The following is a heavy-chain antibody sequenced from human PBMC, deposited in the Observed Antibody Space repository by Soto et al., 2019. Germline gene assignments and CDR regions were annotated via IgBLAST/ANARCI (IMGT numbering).Heavy chain of an antibody. J-gene: IGHJ4*02. CDR1: GYSFTSYW. V-gene: IGHV5-51*01. Sequence: GESLKISCKGSGYSFTSYWIGWVRQMPGKGLEWMGIIYPGDSDTRYSPSFQGQVTISADKSISTAYLQWSSLKASDTAMYYCARGIRTTVTSNYFDYWGQGTLVTVS. D-gene: IGHD4-4*01. CDR2: IYPGDSDT. CDR3: ARGIRTTVTSNYFDY.